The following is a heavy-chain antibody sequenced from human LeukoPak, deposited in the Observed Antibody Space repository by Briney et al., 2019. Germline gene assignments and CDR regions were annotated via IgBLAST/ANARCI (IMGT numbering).Heavy chain of an antibody. CDR1: GFTFDDYA. CDR2: ISWNSGSI. V-gene: IGHV3-9*01. CDR3: VRATYSSSPNGGLFDS. J-gene: IGHJ4*02. Sequence: PGGSLRLSCAASGFTFDDYAMHWVRQAPGKGLEWVSGISWNSGSIGYADSVKGRFTISRENAKNSLYLQMNDLRAGDTALYYCVRATYSSSPNGGLFDSWGQGAPVVVSS. D-gene: IGHD6-13*01.